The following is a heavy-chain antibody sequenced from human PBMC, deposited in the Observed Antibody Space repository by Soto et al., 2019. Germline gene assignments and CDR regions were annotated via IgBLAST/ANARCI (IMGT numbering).Heavy chain of an antibody. J-gene: IGHJ6*02. CDR2: ISGSGGST. CDR1: GFTFSSYA. D-gene: IGHD3-10*01. Sequence: GGSLRLSCAASGFTFSSYAMSWVRQAPGKGLEWVSAISGSGGSTYYADSVKGRFTISRDNSKNTLYLQMNSLRAEDTAVYYCAKDQGVLLWFGESSDYGMDVWGQGTTVTVSS. V-gene: IGHV3-23*01. CDR3: AKDQGVLLWFGESSDYGMDV.